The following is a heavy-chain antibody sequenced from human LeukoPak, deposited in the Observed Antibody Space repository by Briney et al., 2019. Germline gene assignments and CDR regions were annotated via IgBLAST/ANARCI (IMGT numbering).Heavy chain of an antibody. CDR2: IIPILDVT. CDR3: GGGGGVDILTGFQY. Sequence: SVKVSCKASGGTFTNYAINWVRQAPGQGLEWMGRIIPILDVTNYAQKFQGRVTITADQSTSTAHMELSSLRFEDTAVYYCGGGGGVDILTGFQYWGQGTLVTVSS. V-gene: IGHV1-69*04. CDR1: GGTFTNYA. D-gene: IGHD3-9*01. J-gene: IGHJ4*02.